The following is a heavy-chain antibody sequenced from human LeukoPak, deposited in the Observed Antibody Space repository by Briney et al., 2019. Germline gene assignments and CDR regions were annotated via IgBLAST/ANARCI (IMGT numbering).Heavy chain of an antibody. V-gene: IGHV3-73*01. J-gene: IGHJ3*02. CDR2: IRSKANSYAT. Sequence: GGSLRLSCAASGFTFSGSAMHWVRQASGKGLEWVGRIRSKANSYATAYAASVKGRFTISRDNSKNTLYLQMNSLGAEDTAVYYCAKDLYGKTSIVGATFDAFDIWGQGTMVTVSS. D-gene: IGHD1-26*01. CDR3: AKDLYGKTSIVGATFDAFDI. CDR1: GFTFSGSA.